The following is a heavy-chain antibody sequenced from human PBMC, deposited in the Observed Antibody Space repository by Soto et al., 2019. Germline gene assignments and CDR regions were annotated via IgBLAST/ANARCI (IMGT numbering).Heavy chain of an antibody. CDR1: GYTFTSYG. CDR3: ASHYDSSGYDAFDI. Sequence: ASVKVSCKASGYTFTSYGISWVRQAPGQGLEWMGWISAYNGNTNYAQKLQGRVTMTTDTATSTAYMELRSLRSDDTVVYYCASHYDSSGYDAFDIWGQATIVTDSS. V-gene: IGHV1-18*01. J-gene: IGHJ3*02. D-gene: IGHD3-22*01. CDR2: ISAYNGNT.